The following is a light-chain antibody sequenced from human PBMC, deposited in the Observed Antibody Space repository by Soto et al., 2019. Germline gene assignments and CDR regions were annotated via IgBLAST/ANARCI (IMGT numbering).Light chain of an antibody. CDR1: QSLLHSDGYKY. V-gene: IGKV2-28*01. CDR3: MQALQTPLT. J-gene: IGKJ4*01. CDR2: LGS. Sequence: DLVMTQSPLYLPVTPGEPASISCRSSQSLLHSDGYKYLDWYLQKPGQSPQLLIYLGSNRASGVHDRFSGSGSGTDFTLRISRVEAEDVGVYYCMQALQTPLTFGGGTRLEIK.